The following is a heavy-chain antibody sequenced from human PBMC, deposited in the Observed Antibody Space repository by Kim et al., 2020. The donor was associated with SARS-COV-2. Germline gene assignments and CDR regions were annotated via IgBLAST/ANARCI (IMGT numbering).Heavy chain of an antibody. V-gene: IGHV4-59*01. D-gene: IGHD6-13*01. J-gene: IGHJ5*02. CDR1: GDSIIDYY. CDR2: VFYLGST. Sequence: SETLSLTCTVSGDSIIDYYWSWIRQSPGKGLEWIGYVFYLGSTNYNPSLRSRVTISVDTSKNQFSLRLTSVTAADTAVYYCARSSSSWNNWFDPWGQGTLVTVSS. CDR3: ARSSSSWNNWFDP.